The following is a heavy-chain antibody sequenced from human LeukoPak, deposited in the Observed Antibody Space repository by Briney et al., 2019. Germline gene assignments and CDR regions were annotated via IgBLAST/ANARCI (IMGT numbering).Heavy chain of an antibody. J-gene: IGHJ5*02. D-gene: IGHD2-15*01. CDR1: GYTFTRYY. Sequence: ASVKVSCKASGYTFTRYYMHWVRQAPGQGLEWMGIINPSGGSTSYAQKFQGRVTMTRDTSTSTVYMELSSLRSEDTAVYYCAREIVVVVTRQTWFDPWGQGTLVTVSS. V-gene: IGHV1-46*01. CDR3: AREIVVVVTRQTWFDP. CDR2: INPSGGST.